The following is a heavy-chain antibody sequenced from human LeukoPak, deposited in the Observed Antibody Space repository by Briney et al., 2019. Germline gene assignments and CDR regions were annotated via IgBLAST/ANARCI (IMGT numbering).Heavy chain of an antibody. CDR1: GGTFSSYA. CDR3: ARDADQHYYYDSSGYYPNCFDP. CDR2: IIPIFGTA. D-gene: IGHD3-22*01. Sequence: ASVKVSCKASGGTFSSYAISWVRQAPGQGLEWRGGIIPIFGTANYAQKFQGRVTITTDESTSTAYMELSSLRSEDTAVYYCARDADQHYYYDSSGYYPNCFDPWGQGTLVTVSS. V-gene: IGHV1-69*05. J-gene: IGHJ5*02.